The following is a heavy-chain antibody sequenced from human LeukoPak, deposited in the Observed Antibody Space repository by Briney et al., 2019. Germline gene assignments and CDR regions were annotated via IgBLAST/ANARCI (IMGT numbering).Heavy chain of an antibody. J-gene: IGHJ3*02. V-gene: IGHV1-46*01. CDR2: INPSGGST. D-gene: IGHD6-13*01. Sequence: ASVKVSCKASGYTFTSCYMHWVRQAPGQGLEWMGIINPSGGSTSYAQKFQGRVTMTRDMSTSTVYMELSSLRSEDTAVYYCARDPTGRSSSWFDAFDIWGQGTMVTVSS. CDR1: GYTFTSCY. CDR3: ARDPTGRSSSWFDAFDI.